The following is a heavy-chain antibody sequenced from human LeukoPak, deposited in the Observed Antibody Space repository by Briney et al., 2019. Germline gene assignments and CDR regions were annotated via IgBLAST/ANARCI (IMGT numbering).Heavy chain of an antibody. Sequence: PGGSLRLSCAASGFTFSSYWMSWVRQAPGKGLEWVANIKQDGSEKYYVDSVKGRFTISRDNAKNSLYLQMNSMRAEDAAVYYCAGKVREYDGKGYHYYFDYWGQGTLVTVS. D-gene: IGHD4-23*01. CDR3: AGKVREYDGKGYHYYFDY. J-gene: IGHJ4*02. CDR2: IKQDGSEK. V-gene: IGHV3-7*01. CDR1: GFTFSSYW.